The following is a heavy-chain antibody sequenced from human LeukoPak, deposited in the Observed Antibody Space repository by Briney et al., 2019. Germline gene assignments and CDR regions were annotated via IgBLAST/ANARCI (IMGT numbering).Heavy chain of an antibody. Sequence: GGSLRLSCAASGFTFSSYSMNWVRQAPGKGLEWVSYISSSSSTIYYADSVKGRFTISRDNAKNTLYLQMNSLRAEDTAVYYCARDEKATPYYYYYMDVWGKGTTVTVSS. D-gene: IGHD5-12*01. V-gene: IGHV3-48*01. CDR1: GFTFSSYS. CDR3: ARDEKATPYYYYYMDV. J-gene: IGHJ6*03. CDR2: ISSSSSTI.